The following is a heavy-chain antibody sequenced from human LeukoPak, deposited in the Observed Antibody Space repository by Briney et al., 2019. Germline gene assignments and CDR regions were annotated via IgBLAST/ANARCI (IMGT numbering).Heavy chain of an antibody. D-gene: IGHD3-9*01. J-gene: IGHJ4*02. V-gene: IGHV1-46*01. Sequence: VASVKVSCKTSGYTFTSYYIHWVRQAPGQGLEWMGIINPSGGSTSYAQKFQGRVTMTRDTSTSTVYMELSSLRSEDTAVYYCARGAPLYYDILTGYYDYWGQGTLVTVSS. CDR1: GYTFTSYY. CDR3: ARGAPLYYDILTGYYDY. CDR2: INPSGGST.